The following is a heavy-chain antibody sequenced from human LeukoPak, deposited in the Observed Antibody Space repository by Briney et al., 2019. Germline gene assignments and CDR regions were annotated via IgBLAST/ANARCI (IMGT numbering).Heavy chain of an antibody. V-gene: IGHV3-21*01. CDR2: ISSSSSYI. CDR1: GFTFSSYA. CDR3: ARGGSTSCYDY. D-gene: IGHD2-2*01. Sequence: GGSLRLSCVASGFTFSSYAMNWVRQTPGKGLEWVSSISSSSSYIYYADSVKGRFTISRDNAKNSLYLQMNSLRAEDTAVYYCARGGSTSCYDYWGQGTLVTVSS. J-gene: IGHJ4*02.